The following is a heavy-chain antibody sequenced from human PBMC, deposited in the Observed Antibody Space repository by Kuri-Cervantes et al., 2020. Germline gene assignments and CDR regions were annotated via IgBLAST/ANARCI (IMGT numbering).Heavy chain of an antibody. J-gene: IGHJ4*02. CDR1: GYSISNGYY. D-gene: IGHD4-17*01. V-gene: IGHV4-38-2*02. CDR3: ARDHGDYFDY. CDR2: IFRSGST. Sequence: SETLSLTCDVSGYSISNGYYWAWIRQSPGKGLEWIGNIFRSGSTYYSPSLKSRVTILVDTSKNQLSLKLSSVTAADTAMYYCARDHGDYFDYWGQGTVVTVSS.